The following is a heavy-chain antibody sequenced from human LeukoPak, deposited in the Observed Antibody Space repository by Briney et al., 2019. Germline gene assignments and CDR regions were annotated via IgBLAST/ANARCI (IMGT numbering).Heavy chain of an antibody. Sequence: ASVKVSCKASGYTFTSYDFNWVRQATGQRPEWMGWMSPNSGDTGYAQKFQDRVTMTRNTSLSTAYMELSSLRSDDTAVYYCARGPPNWGYDYWGPGTLVTVSS. D-gene: IGHD7-27*01. J-gene: IGHJ4*02. CDR1: GYTFTSYD. CDR2: MSPNSGDT. V-gene: IGHV1-8*01. CDR3: ARGPPNWGYDY.